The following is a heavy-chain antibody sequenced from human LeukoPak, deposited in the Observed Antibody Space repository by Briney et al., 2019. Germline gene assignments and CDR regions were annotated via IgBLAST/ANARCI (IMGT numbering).Heavy chain of an antibody. CDR2: IYYSGST. V-gene: IGHV4-39*07. CDR3: AGVSAGRGGDWFDP. CDR1: GDSISSSSSY. D-gene: IGHD6-13*01. Sequence: SETLSLTCTVSGDSISSSSSYWGWIRQPPGKGLEWIGSIYYSGSTYYNPSLKSRVTISVDTSKNQFSLKLSSVTAADTAVYYCAGVSAGRGGDWFDPWGQGTLVTVSS. J-gene: IGHJ5*02.